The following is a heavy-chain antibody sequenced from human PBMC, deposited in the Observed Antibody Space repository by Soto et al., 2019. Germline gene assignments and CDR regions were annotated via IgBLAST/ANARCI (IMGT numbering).Heavy chain of an antibody. D-gene: IGHD4-17*01. Sequence: SETLSLTCTVSGGSISSYYWSWIRQPPGKGLEWIGYIYYSGSTNYNPSLKSRVTISVDTSKNQFSLKLSSVTAADTAVYYCASSRYGDYGFYYMDVWGKGTTVTVSS. CDR2: IYYSGST. CDR1: GGSISSYY. J-gene: IGHJ6*03. V-gene: IGHV4-59*08. CDR3: ASSRYGDYGFYYMDV.